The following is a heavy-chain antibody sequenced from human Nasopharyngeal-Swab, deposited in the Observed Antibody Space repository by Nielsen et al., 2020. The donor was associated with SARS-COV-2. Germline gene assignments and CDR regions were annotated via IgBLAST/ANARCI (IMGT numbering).Heavy chain of an antibody. CDR3: ARGTQIVVETWYYFDY. D-gene: IGHD3-22*01. V-gene: IGHV4-34*01. CDR1: GGSFSGYY. J-gene: IGHJ4*02. Sequence: SETLSLTCAVYGGSFSGYYWSWIRQPPGKGLEWIGEINHSGSTNYNPSLKSRVTISVDTSKNQFSLKLSPVTAADTAVYYCARGTQIVVETWYYFDYWGQGTLVTVSS. CDR2: INHSGST.